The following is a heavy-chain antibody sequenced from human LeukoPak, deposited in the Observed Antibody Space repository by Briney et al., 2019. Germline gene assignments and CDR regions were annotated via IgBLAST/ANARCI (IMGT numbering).Heavy chain of an antibody. CDR2: TYYRSQQWH. CDR1: GDSVSSNGAS. CDR3: GRETDFGVVTN. V-gene: IGHV6-1*01. J-gene: IGHJ4*02. Sequence: SQTLSLTCALSGDSVSSNGASWNWIRQSPSRGLEWLGRTYYRSQQWHSDAPSVKGRITLNPDTSKNQFSLQLNSMTPEDTAVYYCGRETDFGVVTNWGQGTLVTVSS. D-gene: IGHD3-3*01.